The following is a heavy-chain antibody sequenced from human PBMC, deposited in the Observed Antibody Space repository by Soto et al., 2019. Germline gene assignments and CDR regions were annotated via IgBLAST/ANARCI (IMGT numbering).Heavy chain of an antibody. J-gene: IGHJ4*02. Sequence: QVQLQQWGAGLLKPSETLSLTCPVNGGSFSDYYWTWIRQPPGKGLEWIGEVNHGGSTHYNPSLKSRVSLSVDTSKKPFSLNLTFVTAADTAVYYCAREWWSGSLIGGSLGGEGTLVTVSS. V-gene: IGHV4-34*01. CDR1: GGSFSDYY. CDR2: VNHGGST. D-gene: IGHD3-3*01. CDR3: AREWWSGSLIGGSL.